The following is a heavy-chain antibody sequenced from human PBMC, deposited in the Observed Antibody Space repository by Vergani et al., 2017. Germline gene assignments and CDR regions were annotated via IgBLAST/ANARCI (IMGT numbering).Heavy chain of an antibody. V-gene: IGHV3-9*01. CDR1: GFTFDDYA. CDR3: ARHYDSSLAGMFDI. J-gene: IGHJ3*02. Sequence: EVQLVESGGGLVQPGRSLRLSCAASGFTFDDYAMHWVRQAPGKGLEWVSGISWNSGSIGYADSVKGRFTISRDNAKNSLYLQMNSLRAEDTALYHCARHYDSSLAGMFDIWGQGTMVTVSS. CDR2: ISWNSGSI. D-gene: IGHD3-22*01.